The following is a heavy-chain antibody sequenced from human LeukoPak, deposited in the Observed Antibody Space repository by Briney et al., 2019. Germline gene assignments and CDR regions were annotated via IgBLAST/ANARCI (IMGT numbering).Heavy chain of an antibody. CDR3: ARESRMVGDNYYGMDV. D-gene: IGHD2-8*01. Sequence: NPGGSLRLSCAVSGFTVSNYYMHWVRQAPGKGLEWVSVIYRGGSIYYADTVKGRFIISRDNSNNTVDLQLNSLRAEDTAVYYCARESRMVGDNYYGMDVWGQGTTVTVSS. J-gene: IGHJ6*02. CDR2: IYRGGSI. CDR1: GFTVSNYY. V-gene: IGHV3-66*01.